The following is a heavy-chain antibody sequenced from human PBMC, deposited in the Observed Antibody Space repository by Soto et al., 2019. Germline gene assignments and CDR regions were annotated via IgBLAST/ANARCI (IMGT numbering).Heavy chain of an antibody. CDR3: ARGRYGDYTS. Sequence: PSETLSLTCTVSGASISSYYWSWIRQPPGKGLEWIGYIHYSGSTNYNPSLKSRVTISVDTASNQFSLKLSSVTAADTAVYFCARGRYGDYTSWGQGTLVTVSS. J-gene: IGHJ4*02. CDR1: GASISSYY. D-gene: IGHD4-17*01. CDR2: IHYSGST. V-gene: IGHV4-59*01.